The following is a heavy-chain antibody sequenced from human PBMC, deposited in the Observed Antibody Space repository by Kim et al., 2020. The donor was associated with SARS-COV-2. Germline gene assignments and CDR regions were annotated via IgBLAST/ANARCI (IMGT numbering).Heavy chain of an antibody. CDR1: GFSFSRHA. V-gene: IGHV3-30-3*01. CDR2: VSGDGSSQ. Sequence: GGSLRLSCAASGFSFSRHAIHWVRQAPGKGLEWVTVVSGDGSSQYYANSVKGRFTISRDNSKNTLYLQMNSLRDEDTAVYYCARESGGYEHFDYWGQGALVTVSS. CDR3: ARESGGYEHFDY. D-gene: IGHD5-12*01. J-gene: IGHJ4*02.